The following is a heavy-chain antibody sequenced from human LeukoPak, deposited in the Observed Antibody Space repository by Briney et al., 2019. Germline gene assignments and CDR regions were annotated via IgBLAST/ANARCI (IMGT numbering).Heavy chain of an antibody. CDR2: IYYSGST. CDR1: GGSISSSSYY. V-gene: IGHV4-39*07. CDR3: ASNPEWEWEGFDC. J-gene: IGHJ4*02. D-gene: IGHD1-26*01. Sequence: SETLSLTCTVSGGSISSSSYYWGWIRQPPGKGLEWIGSIYYSGSTYYNPSLKSRVTISVDTSKNQFSLKLSSVTAADTAVYYCASNPEWEWEGFDCWGQGTLVTVSS.